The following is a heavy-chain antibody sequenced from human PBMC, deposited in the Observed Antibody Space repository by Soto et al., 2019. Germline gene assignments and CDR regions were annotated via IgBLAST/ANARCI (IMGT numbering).Heavy chain of an antibody. J-gene: IGHJ3*02. D-gene: IGHD5-12*01. CDR2: VYPGDSDT. CDR1: GYSFTSYW. V-gene: IGHV5-51*01. Sequence: GESLKISCKGSGYSFTSYWIGWVRQMPGKGLEWMGIVYPGDSDTRYSPSFQGQVTISADKSISTAYLQWSSLKASDTAMYYCARWANSGYDAFDIWGQGTMVTVSS. CDR3: ARWANSGYDAFDI.